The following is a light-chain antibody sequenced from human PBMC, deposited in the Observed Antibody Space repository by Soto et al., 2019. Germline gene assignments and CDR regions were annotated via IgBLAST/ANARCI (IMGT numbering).Light chain of an antibody. J-gene: IGKJ4*01. V-gene: IGKV4-1*01. Sequence: DIVMTQSPDSLAVSLGERATINCKSSQSVLYNSDNKNYLAWYQQKPGQPPKLLIYWASTRDSGVPDRFSGRGSGADFTLPISSLQAEDVAVYYCQQYYTTLSFGGGTKVEIK. CDR2: WAS. CDR1: QSVLYNSDNKNY. CDR3: QQYYTTLS.